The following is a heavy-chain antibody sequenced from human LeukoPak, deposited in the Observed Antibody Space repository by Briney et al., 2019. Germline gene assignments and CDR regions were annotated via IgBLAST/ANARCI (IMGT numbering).Heavy chain of an antibody. D-gene: IGHD2-8*01. CDR1: GFTFSRYA. J-gene: IGHJ4*02. CDR3: ARDTVNGPFVVSLDY. Sequence: PGGSLRLSCAASGFTFSRYAMSWVRQAPGKGLEWVSYISSSGSTIYVADSLRGRFTISRDNAKNSLYLQMNSLRVEDTAIYYCARDTVNGPFVVSLDYWGQGALVTVSS. CDR2: ISSSGSTI. V-gene: IGHV3-48*03.